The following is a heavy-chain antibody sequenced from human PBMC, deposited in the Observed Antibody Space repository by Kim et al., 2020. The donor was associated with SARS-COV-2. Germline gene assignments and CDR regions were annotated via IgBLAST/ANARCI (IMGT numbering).Heavy chain of an antibody. CDR1: GFTFSSYA. CDR3: AKDSEEMATTTPPFDY. D-gene: IGHD5-12*01. V-gene: IGHV3-23*01. CDR2: ISGSGGST. Sequence: GGSLRLSCAASGFTFSSYAMSWVRQAPGKGLEWVSAISGSGGSTYYADSVKGRFTISRDNSKNTLYLQMNSLRAEDTAVYYCAKDSEEMATTTPPFDYWGQGTLVTVSS. J-gene: IGHJ4*02.